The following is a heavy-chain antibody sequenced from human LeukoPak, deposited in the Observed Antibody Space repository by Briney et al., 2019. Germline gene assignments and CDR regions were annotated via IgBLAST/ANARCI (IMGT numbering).Heavy chain of an antibody. J-gene: IGHJ4*02. D-gene: IGHD6-13*01. Sequence: APVKVSCMASGCTFSSYAISWVRQAPGQGLEWMGGIIPIFGSANYAQKFQGRVTITADESTSTAYMELSSLRSEDTAVYYCARVHTIAAAGTYYFDYWGQGTLVTVSS. CDR2: IIPIFGSA. V-gene: IGHV1-69*13. CDR1: GCTFSSYA. CDR3: ARVHTIAAAGTYYFDY.